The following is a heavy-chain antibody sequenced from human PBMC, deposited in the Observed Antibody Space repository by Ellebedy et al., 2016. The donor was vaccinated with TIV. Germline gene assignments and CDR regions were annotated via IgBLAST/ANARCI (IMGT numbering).Heavy chain of an antibody. J-gene: IGHJ2*01. CDR1: GGSFSSYY. D-gene: IGHD1-14*01. Sequence: SETLSLPXTVSGGSFSSYYWSWIRQAAGKGLEWIGRSFMGGSTAYNPSLKNRVTMSADASTTQLSLSLSSVTAADTAVYFCARLRQSRDRSHWYFDLWGRGTLVTVSS. CDR2: SFMGGST. CDR3: ARLRQSRDRSHWYFDL. V-gene: IGHV4-4*07.